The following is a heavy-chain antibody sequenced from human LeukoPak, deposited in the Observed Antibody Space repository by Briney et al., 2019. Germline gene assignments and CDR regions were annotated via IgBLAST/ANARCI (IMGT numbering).Heavy chain of an antibody. CDR2: ISYDGSNK. CDR1: GFTFSSYA. J-gene: IGHJ4*02. CDR3: AKIWASPGGRYSYPHLPTDY. Sequence: PGGSLRLSCAASGFTFSSYAMHWVRQAPGKGLEWVAVISYDGSNKYYADSVKGRFTISRDNSKNTLYLQMNSLRAEDTAVYYCAKIWASPGGRYSYPHLPTDYWGQGTLVTVSS. D-gene: IGHD5-18*01. V-gene: IGHV3-30*04.